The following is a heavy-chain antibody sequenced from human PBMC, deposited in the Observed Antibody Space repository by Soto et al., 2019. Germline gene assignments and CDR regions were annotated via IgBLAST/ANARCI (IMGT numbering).Heavy chain of an antibody. D-gene: IGHD3-3*01. V-gene: IGHV1-8*01. CDR2: MNPNSGNT. CDR3: ARSERITIFGVVIRGDYFDY. J-gene: IGHJ4*02. CDR1: GYTFTSYD. Sequence: VASEKVSCKASGYTFTSYDINWVRQATGQGLEWMGWMNPNSGNTGYAQKFQGRVTMTRNTTISTAYMELSSLRSEDTAVYYCARSERITIFGVVIRGDYFDYWGQGPRVTVSS.